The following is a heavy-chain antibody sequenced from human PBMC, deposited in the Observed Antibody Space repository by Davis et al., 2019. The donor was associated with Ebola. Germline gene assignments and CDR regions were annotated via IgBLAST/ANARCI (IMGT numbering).Heavy chain of an antibody. J-gene: IGHJ3*01. Sequence: MPSETLSLTCTVSGGSISTYYWSWIRQPPGKGLEWIGYISSTGSTSYNPSLRSRVTTSIDPSKNQFSLRLSSVTAADTAVYYCARDPTTFGVVSNYAAYDAFDVWGQGTMVTVSS. D-gene: IGHD3-3*01. CDR1: GGSISTYY. CDR2: ISSTGST. CDR3: ARDPTTFGVVSNYAAYDAFDV. V-gene: IGHV4-59*01.